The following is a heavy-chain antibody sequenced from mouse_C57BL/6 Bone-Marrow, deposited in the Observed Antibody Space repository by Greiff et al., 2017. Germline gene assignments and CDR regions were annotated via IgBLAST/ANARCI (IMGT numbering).Heavy chain of an antibody. D-gene: IGHD1-1*01. CDR2: IDPSDSYT. Sequence: VQLQQPGAELVKPGASVKLSCKASGYTFTSYWMQWVKQRPGQGLEWIGEIDPSDSYTNYNQKFKGKATLAVDTSSSTAYMQLSSLTSEDSAVYYWAREVATAGAFAYWGQGTLVTVSA. J-gene: IGHJ3*01. V-gene: IGHV1-50*01. CDR3: AREVATAGAFAY. CDR1: GYTFTSYW.